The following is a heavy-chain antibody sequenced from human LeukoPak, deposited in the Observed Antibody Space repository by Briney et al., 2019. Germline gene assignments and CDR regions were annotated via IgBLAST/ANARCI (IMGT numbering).Heavy chain of an antibody. CDR3: ARGSGYYGSGSYRGRYVDY. D-gene: IGHD3-10*01. V-gene: IGHV4-34*01. CDR1: GGSFRGYY. CDR2: ISHSGST. J-gene: IGHJ4*02. Sequence: PSETLSLTCAVYGGSFRGYYWSWIRQPPGKGLEWIGEISHSGSTNYDPSVKGRVTISVDTSKNPFSLKLSSVTAADTAVYYCARGSGYYGSGSYRGRYVDYWGQGTLVTVSS.